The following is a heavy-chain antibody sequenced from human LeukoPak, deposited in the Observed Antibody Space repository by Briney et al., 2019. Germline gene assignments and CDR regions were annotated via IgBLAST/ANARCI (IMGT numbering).Heavy chain of an antibody. V-gene: IGHV3-23*01. CDR3: ATSTGTTVGGYYFDY. CDR2: ISGSGGST. CDR1: GFTFSSYA. D-gene: IGHD1-7*01. J-gene: IGHJ4*02. Sequence: PGGSLRLSCAASGFTFSSYAMSWVRQAPGKGLEWVSAISGSGGSTYYADSVKGRFTISRDNSKNTLYLQMNSLRAEDTAVYYCATSTGTTVGGYYFDYWGQGTLVTVSS.